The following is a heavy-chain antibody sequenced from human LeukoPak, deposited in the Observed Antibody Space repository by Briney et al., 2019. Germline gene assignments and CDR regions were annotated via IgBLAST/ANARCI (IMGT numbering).Heavy chain of an antibody. V-gene: IGHV3-21*01. CDR1: GFTFSSYS. CDR2: ISSSSSYI. D-gene: IGHD3-16*01. Sequence: GGSLRLSCAASGFTFSSYSMNWARQAPGKGREWVCSISSSSSYIYYADLVKGRFTISRDNAKNSLYLQMNSLRAGDTAVYYCAREGAGDAFDIWGQGTMVTVSS. CDR3: AREGAGDAFDI. J-gene: IGHJ3*02.